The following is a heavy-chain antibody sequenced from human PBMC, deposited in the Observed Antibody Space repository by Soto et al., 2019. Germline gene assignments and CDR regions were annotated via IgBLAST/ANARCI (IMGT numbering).Heavy chain of an antibody. D-gene: IGHD1-1*01. CDR1: GYTFTSYG. Sequence: QVQFVQSGGEVQKPAASVKLSCTASGYTFTSYGIGWVRQAPGQELEWMGCSSSYNGKTNYAQNVQGRVTMTTDKSTRTAYMDQRSLRSDETAVYYCARVGDVNCNHGIDVWGQGTTVTVSS. CDR3: ARVGDVNCNHGIDV. J-gene: IGHJ6*02. CDR2: SSSYNGKT. V-gene: IGHV1-18*01.